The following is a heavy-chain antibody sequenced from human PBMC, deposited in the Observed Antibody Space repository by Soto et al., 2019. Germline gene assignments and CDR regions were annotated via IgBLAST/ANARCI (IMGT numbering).Heavy chain of an antibody. V-gene: IGHV1-58*01. D-gene: IGHD3-10*01. CDR1: GFTFTSSA. CDR3: AAGGDYYGSGSYYEP. J-gene: IGHJ5*02. Sequence: ASVKVSCKASGFTFTSSAVQWVRQARGQRLEWIGWIVVGSGNTNYAQKFQERVTITRDMSTSTAYMELSSLRSEDTAVYYCAAGGDYYGSGSYYEPWGQGTLVTVSS. CDR2: IVVGSGNT.